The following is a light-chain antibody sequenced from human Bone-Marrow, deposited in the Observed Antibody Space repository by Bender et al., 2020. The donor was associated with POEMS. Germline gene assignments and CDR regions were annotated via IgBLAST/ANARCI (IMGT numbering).Light chain of an antibody. J-gene: IGLJ2*01. CDR1: SSDVGSYDH. CDR3: CSYAGSSIVV. Sequence: QTALTQPASVSASPGQSITISCTGTSSDVGSYDHVSWYQRHPGKAPQLMIYEATKRPSGVSNRFSGSKSGNTASLTISGLQIEDEADYYCCSYAGSSIVVFGGGTKLTVL. V-gene: IGLV2-23*01. CDR2: EAT.